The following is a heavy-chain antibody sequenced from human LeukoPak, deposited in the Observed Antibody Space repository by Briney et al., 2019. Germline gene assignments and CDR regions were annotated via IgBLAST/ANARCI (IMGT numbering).Heavy chain of an antibody. D-gene: IGHD3-10*01. CDR3: ARGAWYGSGSYYKG. V-gene: IGHV1-3*01. CDR1: GYTFTSYA. J-gene: IGHJ4*02. CDR2: INAGNGNT. Sequence: ASVNVSCKASGYTFTSYAMHWVRQAPGQRLEWMGWINAGNGNTKYSQKFQGRVTITRDTSASTAYMELSSLRSEDTAVYYCARGAWYGSGSYYKGWGQGTLVTVSS.